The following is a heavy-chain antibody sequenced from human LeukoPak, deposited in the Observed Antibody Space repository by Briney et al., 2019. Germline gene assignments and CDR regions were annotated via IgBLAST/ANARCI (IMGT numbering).Heavy chain of an antibody. CDR3: ARDCSSTSCYANWFDP. Sequence: SETLSLTCTVSGYSISSGYYWGWIRPPPGKGLEWIGSIYHSGSTYYNPSLKSRVTISVDTSKNQFSLKLSSVTAADTAVYYCARDCSSTSCYANWFDPWGQGTLVTVSS. J-gene: IGHJ5*02. CDR1: GYSISSGYY. CDR2: IYHSGST. V-gene: IGHV4-38-2*02. D-gene: IGHD2-2*01.